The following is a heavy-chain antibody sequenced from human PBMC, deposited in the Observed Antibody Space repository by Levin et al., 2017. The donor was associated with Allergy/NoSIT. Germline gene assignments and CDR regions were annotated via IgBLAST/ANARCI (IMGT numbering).Heavy chain of an antibody. CDR1: GFTFNNYG. J-gene: IGHJ3*02. CDR3: ARDEQWLVLGAFDI. CDR2: MSYDGSNK. D-gene: IGHD6-19*01. Sequence: PGGSLRLSCAASGFTFNNYGMHWVRQAPGKGLEWVAVMSYDGSNKYYADSVKGRFTISRDNSKNTLYLQMNSLRAEDTAVYYCARDEQWLVLGAFDIWGQGTMVTVSS. V-gene: IGHV3-30*03.